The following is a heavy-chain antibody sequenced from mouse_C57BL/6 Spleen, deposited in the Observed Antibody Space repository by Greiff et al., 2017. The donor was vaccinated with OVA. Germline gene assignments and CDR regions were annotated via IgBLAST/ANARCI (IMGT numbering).Heavy chain of an antibody. CDR1: GYTFTSYW. CDR2: IHPNSGST. J-gene: IGHJ2*01. CDR3: ARRPNYYGSSLDY. V-gene: IGHV1-64*01. Sequence: QVQLQQSGAELVKPGASVKLSYKASGYTFTSYWMHWVKQRPGQGLEWIGMIHPNSGSTNYNEKFKSKATLTVDKSSSTAYMQLSSLTSEDSAVYYCARRPNYYGSSLDYWGQGTTLTVSS. D-gene: IGHD1-1*01.